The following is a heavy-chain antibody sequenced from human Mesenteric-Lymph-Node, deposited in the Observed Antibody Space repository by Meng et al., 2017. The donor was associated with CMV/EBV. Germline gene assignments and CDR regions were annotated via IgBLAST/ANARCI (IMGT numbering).Heavy chain of an antibody. CDR2: IIPTLGIA. Sequence: SVKVSCKASGYTFTSYGISWVRQAPGQGLEWMGEIIPTLGIADYAQKFQGRVTITADKSTSTAYMELRSLRSDDTAVYYCARVEAGGTLEGEGAFDIWGQGTMVT. CDR3: ARVEAGGTLEGEGAFDI. J-gene: IGHJ3*02. D-gene: IGHD4-23*01. CDR1: GYTFTSYG. V-gene: IGHV1-69*10.